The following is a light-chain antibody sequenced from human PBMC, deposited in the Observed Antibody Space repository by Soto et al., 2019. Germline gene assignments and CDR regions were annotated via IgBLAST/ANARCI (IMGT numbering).Light chain of an antibody. Sequence: DIQMTQSPSSLSASVGDRVTITCRASQSINNYLNWYQQKSGKAPKLLIYDASNRATGIPDRFSGSGSGTDFTLIINRLEPEDVAIYYCQQYGGSPRITFGQGTRLEIK. CDR2: DAS. CDR1: QSINNY. J-gene: IGKJ5*01. V-gene: IGKV1-39*01. CDR3: QQYGGSPRIT.